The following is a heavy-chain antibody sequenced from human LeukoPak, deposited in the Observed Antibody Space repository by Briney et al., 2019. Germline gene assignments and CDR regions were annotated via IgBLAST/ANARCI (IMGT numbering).Heavy chain of an antibody. CDR1: GFTFSSYW. CDR2: IASDGSST. J-gene: IGHJ4*02. Sequence: GGSLRLSCAASGFTFSSYWMNWVRQAPGKGLVWVSRIASDGSSTTYADSVKGRFSISRDNAKNTLYLQMNSPRVEDTAVYYCARGRPHGNDYWGQGTLVTVSS. CDR3: ARGRPHGNDY. D-gene: IGHD4-23*01. V-gene: IGHV3-74*01.